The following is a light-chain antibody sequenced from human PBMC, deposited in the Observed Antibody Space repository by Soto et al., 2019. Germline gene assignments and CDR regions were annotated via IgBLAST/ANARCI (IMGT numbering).Light chain of an antibody. CDR1: QSLTTN. J-gene: IGKJ5*01. V-gene: IGKV3-15*01. CDR2: DAS. CDR3: QQYDDWPLT. Sequence: MTQSPGTLSVSPGERAILSCRASQSLTTNLAWYQQKPGQAPRLLIHDASTRATGIPARFSGSGSGTEFTLTISSLQSEDFAVYYCQQYDDWPLTFGQGTRLEIK.